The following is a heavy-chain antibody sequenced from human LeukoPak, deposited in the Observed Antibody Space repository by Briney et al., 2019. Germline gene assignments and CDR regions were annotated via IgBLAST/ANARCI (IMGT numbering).Heavy chain of an antibody. V-gene: IGHV4-34*01. D-gene: IGHD3-22*01. CDR3: ARQKRYYYDSSGYYNPFDY. CDR2: INHSGST. Sequence: SETLSLTCTVSGGSISGYYWSWIRQPPGKGLEWIGEINHSGSTNYNPSLKSRVTISVDTSKNQFSLKLSSVTAADTAVYYCARQKRYYYDSSGYYNPFDYWGQGTLVTVSS. J-gene: IGHJ4*02. CDR1: GGSISGYY.